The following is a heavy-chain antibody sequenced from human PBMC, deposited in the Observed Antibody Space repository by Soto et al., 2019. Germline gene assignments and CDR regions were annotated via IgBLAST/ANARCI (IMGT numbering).Heavy chain of an antibody. J-gene: IGHJ3*02. CDR2: ISRLGGNT. D-gene: IGHD5-12*01. CDR1: GFTFSSYA. CDR3: AKDPDIDGYNPDAFDI. Sequence: PGGSLRLSCAASGFTFSSYAMGWVRQAPGKGLEWVSGISRLGGNTYYADSVKGRFTISRDNSKNTLYLQMNSLRAEDTALYYCAKDPDIDGYNPDAFDIWGQGTMVTV. V-gene: IGHV3-23*01.